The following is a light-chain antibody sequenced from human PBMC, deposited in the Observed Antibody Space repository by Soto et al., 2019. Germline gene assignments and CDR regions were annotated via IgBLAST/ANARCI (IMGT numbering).Light chain of an antibody. CDR2: LNNDGSH. J-gene: IGLJ2*01. CDR3: QTWGTGFQV. CDR1: SGHSSYA. Sequence: QPVLTQSPSASASLGASVKLTCNLSSGHSSYAIAWHQKQPGKGPRYLMDLNNDGSHSKGDGIPDRFSGSSSGAERYLIISSLQSEDEADYYCQTWGTGFQVFGGGTKLTVL. V-gene: IGLV4-69*01.